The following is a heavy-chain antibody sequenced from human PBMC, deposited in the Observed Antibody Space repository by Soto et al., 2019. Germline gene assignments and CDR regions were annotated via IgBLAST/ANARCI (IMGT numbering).Heavy chain of an antibody. CDR3: ARAGECITIFGVVTPSCYYYYMDV. V-gene: IGHV1-18*01. CDR2: ISAYNGNT. J-gene: IGHJ6*03. Sequence: ASVKVSCKASGYTFTSYGISWVRQAPGQGLEWMGWISAYNGNTNYAQKLQGRVTMTTDTSTSTAYMELRSLRSDDTAVYYCARAGECITIFGVVTPSCYYYYMDVWGKGTTVTVSS. CDR1: GYTFTSYG. D-gene: IGHD3-3*01.